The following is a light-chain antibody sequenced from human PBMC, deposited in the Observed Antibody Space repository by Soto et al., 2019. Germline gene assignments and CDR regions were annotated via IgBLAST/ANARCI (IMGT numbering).Light chain of an antibody. V-gene: IGKV1-5*03. CDR2: KAS. CDR3: QQYNSFPYT. J-gene: IGKJ2*01. CDR1: QSIDSW. Sequence: DIQMTQSPSTLSASVGGRVTITCRASQSIDSWLAWYQQKPGKAPKLLIYKASSLESGVPSRFSGSGSGTEFTLTISSLQPDDFATYYCQQYNSFPYTFGKGTKLEIK.